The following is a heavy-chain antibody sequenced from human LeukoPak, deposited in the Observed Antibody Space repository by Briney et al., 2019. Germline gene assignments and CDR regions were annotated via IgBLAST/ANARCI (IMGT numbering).Heavy chain of an antibody. CDR3: ARERVATIDY. V-gene: IGHV1-2*02. CDR2: INPNSGGT. D-gene: IGHD5-12*01. Sequence: EASVKVSCQASGYTFTGYYMHWVRQAPGQGLEWMGWINPNSGGTNYAQKFQGRVTMTRDTSISTAYMELSRLRSDDTAVYYCARERVATIDYWGQGTLVTVSS. J-gene: IGHJ4*02. CDR1: GYTFTGYY.